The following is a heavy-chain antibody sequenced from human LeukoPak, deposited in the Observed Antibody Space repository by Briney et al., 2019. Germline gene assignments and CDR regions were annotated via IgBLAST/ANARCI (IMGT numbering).Heavy chain of an antibody. Sequence: PGRSLRLSCAASGFTFSSYAMHWVRQAPGKGLEWVAVISYDGSNKYYADSVKGRFTISRDSSKNTLYLQMNSLRAEDTAVYYCARALGDLRDYWGQGTLVTVSS. J-gene: IGHJ4*02. D-gene: IGHD3-10*01. CDR2: ISYDGSNK. CDR1: GFTFSSYA. V-gene: IGHV3-30-3*01. CDR3: ARALGDLRDY.